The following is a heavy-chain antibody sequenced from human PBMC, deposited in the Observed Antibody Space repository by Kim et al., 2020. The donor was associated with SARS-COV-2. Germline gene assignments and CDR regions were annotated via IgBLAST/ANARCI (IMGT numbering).Heavy chain of an antibody. CDR3: AKGDWRNYHFDY. V-gene: IGHV3-30*18. CDR1: GFTFSSYG. Sequence: GGSLRLSCAASGFTFSSYGMHWVRQAPGKGLEWVAIISYDGSNEYYGDSVRGRFTISRDNSKSTLYLHMNSLRGEDTAVYYCAKGDWRNYHFDYWGQGTLVTVSS. J-gene: IGHJ4*02. D-gene: IGHD2-21*02. CDR2: ISYDGSNE.